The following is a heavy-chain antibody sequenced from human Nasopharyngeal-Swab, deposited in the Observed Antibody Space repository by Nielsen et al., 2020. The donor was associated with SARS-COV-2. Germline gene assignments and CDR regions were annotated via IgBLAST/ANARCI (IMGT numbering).Heavy chain of an antibody. J-gene: IGHJ4*02. CDR1: GFTFSSYS. CDR3: ARVPPWDSSGYYTLFDY. V-gene: IGHV3-21*01. Sequence: GGSLRLSCAASGFTFSSYSMNWVRQAPGKGLEWVSSISSSSSYIYYADSVKGRFTISRDNAKNSLYLQMNSLRAEDTAVYYCARVPPWDSSGYYTLFDYWGQGTLVTVSS. CDR2: ISSSSSYI. D-gene: IGHD3-22*01.